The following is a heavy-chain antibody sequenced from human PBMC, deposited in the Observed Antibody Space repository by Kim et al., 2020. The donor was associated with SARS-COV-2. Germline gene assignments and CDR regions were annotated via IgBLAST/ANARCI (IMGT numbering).Heavy chain of an antibody. CDR1: GFTFSSYG. CDR2: IWYDGTNK. V-gene: IGHV3-33*06. J-gene: IGHJ6*02. CDR3: AKDAYCSSTSCYPRYYYYCMDV. D-gene: IGHD2-2*01. Sequence: GGSLRLSCAASGFTFSSYGMHWVRQAPGKGLEWVAVIWYDGTNKYYADSVKGRFTISRDNSKNTLNLQMNSLRAEDQAVYYCAKDAYCSSTSCYPRYYYYCMDVWCQGTTVTVSS.